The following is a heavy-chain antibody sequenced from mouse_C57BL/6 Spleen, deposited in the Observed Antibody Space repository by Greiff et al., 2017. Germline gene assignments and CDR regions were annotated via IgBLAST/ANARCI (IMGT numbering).Heavy chain of an antibody. CDR2: VDPANGNT. D-gene: IGHD1-1*02. CDR1: GFNIKNTY. J-gene: IGHJ1*03. CDR3: ARTMDSNYGYFDV. V-gene: IGHV14-3*01. Sequence: VQLQQSVAELVRPGASVKLSCTASGFNIKNTYMHWVKQRPEQGLEWMGRVDPANGNTKYAPKFQGKATITADTSSNTAYLQLSSLTSEDTAIYYCARTMDSNYGYFDVWGTGTSVTVSS.